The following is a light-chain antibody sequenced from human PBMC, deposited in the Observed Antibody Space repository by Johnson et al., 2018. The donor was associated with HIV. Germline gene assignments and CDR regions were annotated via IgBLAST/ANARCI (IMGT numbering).Light chain of an antibody. Sequence: QFVLTQPPSVSAAPGQRVTRSYSGSSSNIGNNFVSWFRQLPLRAPKVLIYDNNKRPSGIPDRFSGSKSGTSATRGITGLQSGDEAGYCCGTWYGSLRVVFGTGTKVTVL. V-gene: IGLV1-51*01. CDR1: SSNIGNNF. CDR2: DNN. CDR3: GTWYGSLRVV. J-gene: IGLJ1*01.